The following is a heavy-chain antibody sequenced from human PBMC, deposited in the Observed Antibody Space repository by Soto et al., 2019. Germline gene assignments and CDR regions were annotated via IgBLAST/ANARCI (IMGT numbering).Heavy chain of an antibody. D-gene: IGHD4-17*01. V-gene: IGHV4-61*01. J-gene: IGHJ6*02. CDR3: AILTKPTAVTTAFRGGYGLDV. CDR1: GGSVSSGNYF. CDR2: IHSSGST. Sequence: QVQLQESGPGLVKPSETLSLTCTVSGGSVSSGNYFWTWIRQPPGKGLEWIGYIHSSGSTNHNPSLKSRVTLSVDTSRNQFSLKLTAVTAADTAVYYCAILTKPTAVTTAFRGGYGLDVWGQGTTVTVSS.